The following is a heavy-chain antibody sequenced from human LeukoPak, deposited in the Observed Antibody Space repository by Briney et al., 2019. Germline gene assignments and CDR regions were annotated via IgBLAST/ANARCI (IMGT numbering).Heavy chain of an antibody. CDR1: GFTFSSYG. V-gene: IGHV3-30*02. Sequence: GGSLRLSCAASGFTFSSYGMHWVRQAPGKGLEWVAFIRYDGSNKYYADSVKGRFTISRDNSKNTLYLQMNSLRAEDTAVYFCAGHYDSSGYRVDVFDIWGQGTMVTVSS. CDR2: IRYDGSNK. CDR3: AGHYDSSGYRVDVFDI. J-gene: IGHJ3*02. D-gene: IGHD3-22*01.